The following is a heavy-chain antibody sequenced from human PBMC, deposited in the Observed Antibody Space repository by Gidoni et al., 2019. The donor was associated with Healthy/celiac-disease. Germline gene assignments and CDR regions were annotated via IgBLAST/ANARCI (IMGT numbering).Heavy chain of an antibody. V-gene: IGHV1-18*01. CDR1: GYTFTSYG. CDR3: ARAEYYDFWSGYFPPPDY. D-gene: IGHD3-3*01. CDR2: ISAYNGNT. Sequence: QVQLVQSGAEVKKPGASVKVSCKASGYTFTSYGISWVRQAPGQGLEWMGWISAYNGNTNYAQKLQGRVTMTTDTSTSTAYMELRSLRSDDTAVYYCARAEYYDFWSGYFPPPDYWGQGTLVTVSS. J-gene: IGHJ4*02.